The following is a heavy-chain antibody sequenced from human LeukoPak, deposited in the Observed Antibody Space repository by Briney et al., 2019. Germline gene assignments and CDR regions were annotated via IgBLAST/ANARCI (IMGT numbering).Heavy chain of an antibody. V-gene: IGHV3-23*01. D-gene: IGHD3-22*01. CDR2: ISGSGGST. J-gene: IGHJ4*02. CDR3: AKDGYTYYYDSSGYPWYFDY. Sequence: GGSLRLSCAASGFTFSSYAMSWVRQAPGKGLEWVSAISGSGGSTYYAGSVNSRFTISRDNSKNSLYPQMNSLRAEDTAVYYCAKDGYTYYYDSSGYPWYFDYWGKGTLVTVSS. CDR1: GFTFSSYA.